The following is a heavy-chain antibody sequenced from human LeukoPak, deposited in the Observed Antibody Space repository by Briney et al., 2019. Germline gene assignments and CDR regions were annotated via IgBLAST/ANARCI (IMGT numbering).Heavy chain of an antibody. V-gene: IGHV3-7*01. Sequence: PGGSLRLSCAASGFTFSNNWMSWVRQAPGKGLECVANIKKDGSEKYYINSVKGRFTISRDNAKNSVYLQMNSLRAEDTAVYYCAKGSGIAVAIDYWGQGTLVTVSS. CDR2: IKKDGSEK. CDR3: AKGSGIAVAIDY. CDR1: GFTFSNNW. D-gene: IGHD6-19*01. J-gene: IGHJ4*02.